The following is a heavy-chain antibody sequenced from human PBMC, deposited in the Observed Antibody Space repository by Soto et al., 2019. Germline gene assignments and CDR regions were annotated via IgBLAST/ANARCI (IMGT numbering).Heavy chain of an antibody. Sequence: SETLSLTCTVSGGSISSYYWSWIRQPPGKGLEWIGYIYYSGSTNYNPSLKSRVTISVDTSKNQFSLKLSSVTAADTAVYYCARHALPLGSGSYYYYFDYWGQGTLVTVSS. J-gene: IGHJ4*02. V-gene: IGHV4-59*08. CDR2: IYYSGST. D-gene: IGHD3-10*02. CDR1: GGSISSYY. CDR3: ARHALPLGSGSYYYYFDY.